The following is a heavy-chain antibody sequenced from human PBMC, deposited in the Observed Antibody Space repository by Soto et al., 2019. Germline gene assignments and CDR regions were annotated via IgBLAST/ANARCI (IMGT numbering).Heavy chain of an antibody. CDR3: ARGKEWEQPSNHYYLDY. CDR1: GRTFLISA. CDR2: IIPILGTI. Sequence: QVQLVQSGAEVKTPGSSVSVSCKTAGRTFLISAIAWVRQAPGQGLEWMGGIIPILGTIHIEQNFQGRVNFTADRSTRSPYMDLSSLRSEDTAIYFCARGKEWEQPSNHYYLDYWGQGSQVIVSS. D-gene: IGHD1-26*01. J-gene: IGHJ4*02. V-gene: IGHV1-69*06.